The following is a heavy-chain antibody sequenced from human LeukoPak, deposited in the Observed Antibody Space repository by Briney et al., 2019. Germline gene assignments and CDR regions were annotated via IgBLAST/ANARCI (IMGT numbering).Heavy chain of an antibody. V-gene: IGHV1-69*05. CDR2: IIPIFGTA. CDR3: ARDLGGSMSAYYFDY. CDR1: GGTFSSYA. J-gene: IGHJ4*02. D-gene: IGHD3-3*01. Sequence: SVKVSCKASGGTFSSYAISWVRQASGQGLEWMGRIIPIFGTANYAQKFQGRVTITTDESTSTAYMELSSLRSEDTAVYYCARDLGGSMSAYYFDYWGQGTLVTVSS.